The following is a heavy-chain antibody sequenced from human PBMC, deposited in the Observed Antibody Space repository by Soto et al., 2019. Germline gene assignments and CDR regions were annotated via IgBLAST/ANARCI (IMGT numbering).Heavy chain of an antibody. CDR1: TLRFSDHT. CDR3: ARRPDAFDI. Sequence: PVGSLRLSCTTSTLRFSDHTMSWVRQAPGKGLEWVSDINNSGHYTYYADSAKGRFTISRDNSKNTMFLQMNNLRVEDTAMYYCARRPDAFDIWGQGTMVTVSS. J-gene: IGHJ3*02. V-gene: IGHV3-23*01. CDR2: INNSGHYT.